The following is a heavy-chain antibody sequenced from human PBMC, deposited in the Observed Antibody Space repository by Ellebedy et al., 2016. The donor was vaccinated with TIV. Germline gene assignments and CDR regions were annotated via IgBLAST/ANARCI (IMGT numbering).Heavy chain of an antibody. D-gene: IGHD5-24*01. J-gene: IGHJ3*02. CDR1: GGSISSYY. CDR2: IYYSGST. V-gene: IGHV4-59*12. Sequence: GSLRLSXTVSGGSISSYYWSWIRQPPGKGLEWIGYIYYSGSTNYNPSLKSRVTISVDKSKNQFSLKLSSVTAADTAVYYCASTSLENDAFDIWGQGTMVTVSS. CDR3: ASTSLENDAFDI.